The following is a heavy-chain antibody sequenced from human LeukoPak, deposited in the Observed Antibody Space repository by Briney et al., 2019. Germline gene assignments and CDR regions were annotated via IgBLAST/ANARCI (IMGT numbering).Heavy chain of an antibody. CDR1: GGSISRSNW. CDR3: ARGNLSCRGGSCYPNWFDP. D-gene: IGHD2-15*01. CDR2: IYHSGST. J-gene: IGHJ5*02. Sequence: PSETLSLTCAVFGGSISRSNWWSWVRQPPGKGLEWIGEIYHSGSTNYNPSLKSRVTISVDKSKNQFSLKVSSVTAADTAVYYCARGNLSCRGGSCYPNWFDPWGQGTLVTVSS. V-gene: IGHV4-4*02.